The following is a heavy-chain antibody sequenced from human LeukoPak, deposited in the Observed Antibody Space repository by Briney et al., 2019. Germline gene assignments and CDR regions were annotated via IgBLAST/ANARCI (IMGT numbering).Heavy chain of an antibody. V-gene: IGHV1-18*01. Sequence: GASVKVSCKASGYTFTSYGISWVRQAPGQGLEWMGWISAYNGNTNYAQKLQGRVTMTTDTSTSTAYMELRSLRCDDTAVYYCARDPGRPVVVPAAKFDPWGQGTLVTVPS. CDR1: GYTFTSYG. J-gene: IGHJ5*02. D-gene: IGHD2-2*01. CDR3: ARDPGRPVVVPAAKFDP. CDR2: ISAYNGNT.